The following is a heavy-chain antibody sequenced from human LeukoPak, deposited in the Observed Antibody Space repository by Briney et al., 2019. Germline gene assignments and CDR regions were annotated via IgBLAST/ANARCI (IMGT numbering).Heavy chain of an antibody. D-gene: IGHD6-25*01. CDR1: GYTFTGYY. Sequence: ASAKVSCKASGYTFTGYYMHWVRQAPGQGLERMGWINPNSGGTHYAQKFQGRVTMTRDTSISTAYMELNSLRSDDTAVYYCAREGAAAEDVNWFDPWGQGTLVTVSS. CDR3: AREGAAAEDVNWFDP. J-gene: IGHJ5*02. CDR2: INPNSGGT. V-gene: IGHV1-2*02.